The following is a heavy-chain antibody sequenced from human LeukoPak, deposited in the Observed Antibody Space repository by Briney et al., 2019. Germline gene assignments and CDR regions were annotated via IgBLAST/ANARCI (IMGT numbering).Heavy chain of an antibody. D-gene: IGHD6-25*01. CDR1: GFTFSSHA. V-gene: IGHV3-64D*06. CDR3: VRRRETYSDY. J-gene: IGHJ4*02. Sequence: GGSLRLSCSASGFTFSSHAMHWVRQAPGKGLEFVSGISSNGDTTSYADSVKGRFTVSRDNSRNTLYLQMSSLRAEDTALFYCVRRRETYSDYWGQGTLVTVSS. CDR2: ISSNGDTT.